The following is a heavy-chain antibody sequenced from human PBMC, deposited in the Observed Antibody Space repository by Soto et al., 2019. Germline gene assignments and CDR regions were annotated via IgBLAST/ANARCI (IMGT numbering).Heavy chain of an antibody. J-gene: IGHJ5*02. CDR3: ARGYGGPIGWFDP. D-gene: IGHD3-16*01. V-gene: IGHV4-31*03. CDR1: GASISSGGYY. Sequence: SETLSLTCTVSGASISSGGYYWGWIRQHPGKGLEWIGYIYYSGSTYYNPSLKSRVTITRDTSASTAYMELSSLRSEDTAVYYCARGYGGPIGWFDPWGQGTLVTVSS. CDR2: IYYSGST.